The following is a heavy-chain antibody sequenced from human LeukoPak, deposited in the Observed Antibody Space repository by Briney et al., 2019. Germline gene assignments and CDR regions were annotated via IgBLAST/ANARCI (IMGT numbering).Heavy chain of an antibody. CDR1: AGTFSSYA. Sequence: SVTVSCKASAGTFSSYAISWVRQAPGQGLEWMGRIIPILGIANYAQKFQGRVTITADKSTSTAYMELSSLRSEDTAVYYCARGYKGYSIDYWGQGTLVTVSS. CDR3: ARGYKGYSIDY. CDR2: IIPILGIA. V-gene: IGHV1-69*04. D-gene: IGHD4-23*01. J-gene: IGHJ4*02.